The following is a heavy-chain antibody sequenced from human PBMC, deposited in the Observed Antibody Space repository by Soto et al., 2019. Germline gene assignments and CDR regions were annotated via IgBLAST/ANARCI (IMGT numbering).Heavy chain of an antibody. CDR3: AKVRYSSPMGYYYGMDV. D-gene: IGHD6-19*01. CDR2: IIPIFGTA. Sequence: SVKVSCKASRVAFSKFIVTWVRLAPGLGLEWVGGIIPIFGTANYAQKFQGRVTITADESTSTSYMEVNNLRSEDTAVYYCAKVRYSSPMGYYYGMDVWGQGTTVTVSS. V-gene: IGHV1-69*13. J-gene: IGHJ6*02. CDR1: RVAFSKFI.